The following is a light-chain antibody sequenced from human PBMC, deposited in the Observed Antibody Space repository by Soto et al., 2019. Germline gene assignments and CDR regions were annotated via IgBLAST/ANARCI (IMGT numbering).Light chain of an antibody. V-gene: IGKV3-15*01. CDR2: GAS. Sequence: EIVMTQSPATLSVSPGERATLSCRASQSVSTNLAWYQQKPGQAPRLLMYGASTRATGIPARFSGSGSGTEFTFTISSLQSEDFAVYYCQQYHNWPPYTFGQGTKPEIK. J-gene: IGKJ2*01. CDR3: QQYHNWPPYT. CDR1: QSVSTN.